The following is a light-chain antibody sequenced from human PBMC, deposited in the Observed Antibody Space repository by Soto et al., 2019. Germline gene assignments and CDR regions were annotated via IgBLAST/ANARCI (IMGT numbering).Light chain of an antibody. Sequence: EIVLTQSPPTLSLSLGERATITCRASQSASSYLAWYQQKPGQAPGLLIYDASNRATGIPARFSGSGSGTDFTLTISSLEPEDFAVYYCQQRSNWPGTFGQGTKVDIK. V-gene: IGKV3-11*01. CDR1: QSASSY. CDR2: DAS. CDR3: QQRSNWPGT. J-gene: IGKJ1*01.